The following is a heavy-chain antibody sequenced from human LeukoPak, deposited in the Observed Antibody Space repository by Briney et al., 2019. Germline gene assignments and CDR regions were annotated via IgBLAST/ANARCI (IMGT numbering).Heavy chain of an antibody. Sequence: PGGSLRLSCAASGFTFDDYAMHWVRQAPGKGLEWVSGISWNSGSIGYADSVKGRFTISRDNAKNSLYLQMNSLRAEDTALYYCAKDHLRRTIGSTVTKLRSLWVDYWGQGTLVTVSS. CDR1: GFTFDDYA. D-gene: IGHD4-17*01. J-gene: IGHJ4*02. CDR2: ISWNSGSI. CDR3: AKDHLRRTIGSTVTKLRSLWVDY. V-gene: IGHV3-9*01.